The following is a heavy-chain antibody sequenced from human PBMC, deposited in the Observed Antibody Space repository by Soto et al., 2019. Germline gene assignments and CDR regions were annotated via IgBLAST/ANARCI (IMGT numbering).Heavy chain of an antibody. CDR1: GGSISSGDYY. J-gene: IGHJ5*02. Sequence: QVQLQESGPGLVKPSQTLSLTCTVSGGSISSGDYYWSWIRQPPGKGLEWIGYIYYSGSTYYNPSLKSRVTXXVXTXXNQFSLKLSSVTAADTAVYYCARDHDYGEINWFDPWGQGTLVTVSS. CDR2: IYYSGST. CDR3: ARDHDYGEINWFDP. D-gene: IGHD4-17*01. V-gene: IGHV4-30-4*01.